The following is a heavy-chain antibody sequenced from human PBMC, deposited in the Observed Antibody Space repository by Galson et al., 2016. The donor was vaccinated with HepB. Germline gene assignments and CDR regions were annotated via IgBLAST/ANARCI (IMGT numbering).Heavy chain of an antibody. CDR3: ARASPKSGWEGTEFDH. Sequence: SVKVSCKASGYALSGYYMHWVRQAPGHRPEWMGWINRQIGGTNSAKKFQGRVTMTRDTSIRTAYMELSRLRFDDTAVYYCARASPKSGWEGTEFDHWGQGTLVIVSS. V-gene: IGHV1-2*02. D-gene: IGHD6-19*01. J-gene: IGHJ4*02. CDR1: GYALSGYY. CDR2: INRQIGGT.